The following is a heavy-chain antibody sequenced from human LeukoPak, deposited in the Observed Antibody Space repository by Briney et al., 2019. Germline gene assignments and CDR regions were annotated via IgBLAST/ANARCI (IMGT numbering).Heavy chain of an antibody. V-gene: IGHV5-51*01. CDR1: GYSFTSYW. Sequence: GESLKISCMASGYSFTSYWIGWVRQMPGKGLEWMGIIYPGDSDTRYSPSFQGQVTISADKSINTAYLQWSSLKASDTAMYCCARCPSANAFDYWGQGTLVTVSS. CDR3: ARCPSANAFDY. CDR2: IYPGDSDT. J-gene: IGHJ4*02. D-gene: IGHD1-1*01.